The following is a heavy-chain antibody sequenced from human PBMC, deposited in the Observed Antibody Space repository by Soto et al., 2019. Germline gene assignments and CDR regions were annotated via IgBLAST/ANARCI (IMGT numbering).Heavy chain of an antibody. CDR1: GYSFTSYW. J-gene: IGHJ6*02. CDR2: IYPGDSDT. Sequence: GGSLKISCKRSGYSFTSYWIGWVRQMPGKGLEWMGIIYPGDSDTRYGPSFQGQVTISADKSISTAYLHSSSLKASDTDMYYCARQGKWKPDYYSYGLDVWGQATTVTVSS. V-gene: IGHV5-51*01. D-gene: IGHD1-26*01. CDR3: ARQGKWKPDYYSYGLDV.